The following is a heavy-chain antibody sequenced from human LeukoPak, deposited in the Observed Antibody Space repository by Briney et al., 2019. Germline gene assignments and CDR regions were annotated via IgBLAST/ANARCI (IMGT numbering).Heavy chain of an antibody. CDR2: ISYDGSNK. D-gene: IGHD3-9*01. CDR1: GFTFRTYA. J-gene: IGHJ4*02. Sequence: GGSLRLSCVASGFTFRTYAMTWVRQPPGKGLEWVAVISYDGSNKYYADSVKGRFTISRDNSKNTLYLQMNSLRAEDTAVYYCARGYLDILTGYHLRGYFDYWGQGTLVTVSS. V-gene: IGHV3-30*04. CDR3: ARGYLDILTGYHLRGYFDY.